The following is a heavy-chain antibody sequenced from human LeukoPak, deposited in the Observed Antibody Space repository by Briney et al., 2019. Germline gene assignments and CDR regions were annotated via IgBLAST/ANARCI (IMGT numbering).Heavy chain of an antibody. CDR2: ISSSSDYT. V-gene: IGHV3-11*05. Sequence: GGSLRLSCAASGFTFSSAWMHWVRQAPGRGLEWISYISSSSDYTTYADSVKGRFTISRDNSKNSLYLQMNSLRAEDSAVYYCARDPPGDGGVTLDYWGQGTLVTVSS. D-gene: IGHD2-8*02. CDR3: ARDPPGDGGVTLDY. J-gene: IGHJ4*02. CDR1: GFTFSSAW.